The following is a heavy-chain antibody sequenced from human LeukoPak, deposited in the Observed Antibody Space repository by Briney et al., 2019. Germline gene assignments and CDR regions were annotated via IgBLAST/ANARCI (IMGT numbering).Heavy chain of an antibody. CDR2: ISYDGSNK. J-gene: IGHJ4*02. V-gene: IGHV3-30-3*01. CDR3: VRGAPWQWLVGGFDY. D-gene: IGHD6-19*01. CDR1: GFTFSSYA. Sequence: GGSLRLSCAASGFTFSSYAMHWVRQAPGKGLEWVAVISYDGSNKYYADSVKGRFTISRDNSKNTLFLQVNSLRVEDTALYYCVRGAPWQWLVGGFDYWGQGTLVTVSS.